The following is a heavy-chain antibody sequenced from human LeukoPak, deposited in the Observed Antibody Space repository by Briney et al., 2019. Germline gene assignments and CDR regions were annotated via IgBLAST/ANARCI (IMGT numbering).Heavy chain of an antibody. J-gene: IGHJ4*02. CDR3: ARSENYSGGWYRLFDY. CDR2: TNGKGGST. CDR1: GLTLDAYY. V-gene: IGHV3-20*04. D-gene: IGHD6-19*01. Sequence: GRSLRLSCAVSGLTLDAYYFNWVSQAPRKGLEWVSATNGKGGSTNYADSVKGRFTISRDDAKNSLYLQMNSLRAEDTAVYYCARSENYSGGWYRLFDYWGQGTLVTVSS.